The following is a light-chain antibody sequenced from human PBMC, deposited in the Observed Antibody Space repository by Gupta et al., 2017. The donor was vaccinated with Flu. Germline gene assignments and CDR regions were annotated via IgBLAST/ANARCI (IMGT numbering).Light chain of an antibody. CDR3: CSYAGNYVV. CDR1: SSDVDGYNY. Sequence: QSALTQPRSVSGSPGQSVTISCTGTSSDVDGYNYVSWYQHHPDKAPKVIIYDVNKWPSGVPDRFSGSKSGNTASLTISGLQAEDEADYYCCSYAGNYVVFGGGTKLTVL. V-gene: IGLV2-11*01. CDR2: DVN. J-gene: IGLJ3*02.